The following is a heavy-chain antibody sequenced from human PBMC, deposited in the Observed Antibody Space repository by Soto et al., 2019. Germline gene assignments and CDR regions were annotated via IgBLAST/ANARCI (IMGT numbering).Heavy chain of an antibody. D-gene: IGHD2-2*01. Sequence: QVQLQESGPGLVKPSETLSLTCTVSGGSISSYYWSWIRQPPGKGLEWIGYIYYSRSTNYNPSLKSRVTISVDTSKNQFSLKLSSVTAADTAVYYCAREGYCSSTSCYGEGAFDPWGQGTLVTVSS. V-gene: IGHV4-59*12. CDR1: GGSISSYY. CDR2: IYYSRST. CDR3: AREGYCSSTSCYGEGAFDP. J-gene: IGHJ5*02.